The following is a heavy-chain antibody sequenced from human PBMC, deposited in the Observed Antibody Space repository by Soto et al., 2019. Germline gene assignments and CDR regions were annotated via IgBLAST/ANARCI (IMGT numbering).Heavy chain of an antibody. CDR2: ISSSSSST. V-gene: IGHV3-11*06. D-gene: IGHD3-3*01. J-gene: IGHJ6*02. CDR3: ARDRGGGSIFGGHYGMDV. CDR1: GFIFRDFY. Sequence: GGSLRLSCAASGFIFRDFYMSWIRQVPGKGLEWLSKISSSSSSTDYADSVKGRFTISRDNAKNSLYLQMSSLRAEDTAVCYCARDRGGGSIFGGHYGMDVWGQGTTVTVSS.